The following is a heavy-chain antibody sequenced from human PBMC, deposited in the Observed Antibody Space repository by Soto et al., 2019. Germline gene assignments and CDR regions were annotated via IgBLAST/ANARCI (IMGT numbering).Heavy chain of an antibody. CDR3: SGGIVGT. CDR1: GFTVSSNY. Sequence: GGSLRLSCAASGFTVSSNYMSWVRQAPGKGLEWVSVIYSGGSTNYADSTKGRFTISRHNSKNTLYLQMNSLRAEDTALYYCSGGIVGTWGQGTMVTVSS. D-gene: IGHD1-26*01. V-gene: IGHV3-53*04. CDR2: IYSGGST. J-gene: IGHJ3*01.